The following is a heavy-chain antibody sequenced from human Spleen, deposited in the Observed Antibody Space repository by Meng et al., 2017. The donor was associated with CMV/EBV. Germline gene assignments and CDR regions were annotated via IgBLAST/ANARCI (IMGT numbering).Heavy chain of an antibody. J-gene: IGHJ4*02. CDR1: GFTFSSYA. CDR2: ISYDGSNK. D-gene: IGHD3-3*01. CDR3: ARDRPAYDFPYTFAY. V-gene: IGHV3-30-3*01. Sequence: GESLKISCAASGFTFSSYAMHWVRQAPGKGLEWVAVISYDGSNKYYADSVKGRFTISRDNSKNTLYLQMNSLRAEDTAVYYCARDRPAYDFPYTFAYWGQGTLVTVSS.